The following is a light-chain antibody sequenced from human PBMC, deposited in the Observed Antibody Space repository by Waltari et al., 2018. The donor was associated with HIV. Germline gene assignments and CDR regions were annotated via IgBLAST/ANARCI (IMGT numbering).Light chain of an antibody. V-gene: IGLV1-44*01. J-gene: IGLJ2*01. CDR3: AAWDDSLDGL. Sequence: QSVLTTPPSASGTPGQRVTISCSGRRSNIGSNPVSWYQQLPGTAPKLLISDNNQRPSGVPDRFSGSKSGTSASLAISGLQSEDEGDYYCAAWDDSLDGLFGGGTKLTV. CDR1: RSNIGSNP. CDR2: DNN.